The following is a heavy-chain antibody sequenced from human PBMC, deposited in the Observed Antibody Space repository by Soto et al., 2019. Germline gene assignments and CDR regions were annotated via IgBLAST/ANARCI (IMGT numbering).Heavy chain of an antibody. D-gene: IGHD3-9*01. CDR1: GGSISRGGYY. Sequence: SEALSLTCTVSGGSISRGGYYWSWIRPHPGKGLEWIGYIYYSGSTYYNPSLKSRVTISVGTSKNQFSLKLSSVTAADTAVYYCARVWHDILTGYYSPHYYFDYWGQGTLVTVSS. CDR2: IYYSGST. CDR3: ARVWHDILTGYYSPHYYFDY. J-gene: IGHJ4*02. V-gene: IGHV4-31*03.